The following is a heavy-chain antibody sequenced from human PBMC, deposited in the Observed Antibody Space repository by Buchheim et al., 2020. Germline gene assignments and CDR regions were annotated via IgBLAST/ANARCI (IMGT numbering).Heavy chain of an antibody. CDR3: ARAMVRGGRRGYYFDY. CDR2: IKQDGSEK. Sequence: EVQLVESGGGLVQPGGSLRLSCAASGFTFSSYWMSWVRQAPGKGLEWVANIKQDGSEKYYVDSVKGRFTISREKAKNSLYVQMNSLRAEDTAVYYCARAMVRGGRRGYYFDYWGQGTL. V-gene: IGHV3-7*01. CDR1: GFTFSSYW. J-gene: IGHJ4*02. D-gene: IGHD3-10*01.